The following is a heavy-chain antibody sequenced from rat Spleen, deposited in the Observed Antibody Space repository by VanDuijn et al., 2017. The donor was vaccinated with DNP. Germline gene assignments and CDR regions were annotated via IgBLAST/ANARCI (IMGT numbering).Heavy chain of an antibody. CDR2: IIYDGSRT. D-gene: IGHD1-2*01. J-gene: IGHJ3*01. Sequence: EVQLVESGEGLVQPGRSLKLSCAASGFTFSNYYMAWVRQAPKKGLEWVATIIYDGSRTYYRDSVKGRFTLSRDNAKSTLYLQMDSLRSEETATYYCATSTGAYWGKGTLVTVSS. CDR3: ATSTGAY. CDR1: GFTFSNYY. V-gene: IGHV5S10*01.